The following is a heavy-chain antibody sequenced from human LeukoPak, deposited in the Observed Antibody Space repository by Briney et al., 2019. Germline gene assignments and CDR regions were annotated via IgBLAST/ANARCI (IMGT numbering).Heavy chain of an antibody. D-gene: IGHD3-10*01. Sequence: GGSLRLSCAASGFTFSSYSMNWVRQAPGKGLEWVSSISSSSSYIYYADSVKGRFTISRDNAKNSLYLQMNSLRAEDTAVYYCARDLQRITMVRRFSPLDYWGQGTLVTVSS. CDR1: GFTFSSYS. J-gene: IGHJ4*02. CDR2: ISSSSSYI. CDR3: ARDLQRITMVRRFSPLDY. V-gene: IGHV3-21*01.